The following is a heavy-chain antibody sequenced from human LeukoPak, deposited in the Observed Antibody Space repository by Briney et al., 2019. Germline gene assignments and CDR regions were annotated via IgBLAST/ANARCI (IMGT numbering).Heavy chain of an antibody. CDR1: GGSISSSSYY. Sequence: SETLSLTCTVSGGSISSSSYYWGWIRQPPGKGLEWIGSIYYSGSTYYNPSLKSRVTISVDTSKNQFSLKLSSVTAAGTAVYYCARLLYIVVVPAAKGWFDPWGQGTLVTVSS. CDR3: ARLLYIVVVPAAKGWFDP. V-gene: IGHV4-39*01. J-gene: IGHJ5*02. D-gene: IGHD2-2*01. CDR2: IYYSGST.